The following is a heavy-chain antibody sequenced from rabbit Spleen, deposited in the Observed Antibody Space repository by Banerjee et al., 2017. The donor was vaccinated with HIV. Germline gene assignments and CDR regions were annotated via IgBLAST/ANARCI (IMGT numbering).Heavy chain of an antibody. CDR1: AFSFSRGYD. D-gene: IGHD1-1*01. CDR3: ARDLVAVIGWNFSL. J-gene: IGHJ3*01. V-gene: IGHV1S40*01. Sequence: QQLVESGGGLVKPGASLTLTCKASAFSFSRGYDMCWVRQAPGKGLEWIACIYTGNSKTYYANWAKGRFTISGTSSTTVTLQMTSLTVADTATYFCARDLVAVIGWNFSLWGQGTLVTVS. CDR2: IYTGNSKT.